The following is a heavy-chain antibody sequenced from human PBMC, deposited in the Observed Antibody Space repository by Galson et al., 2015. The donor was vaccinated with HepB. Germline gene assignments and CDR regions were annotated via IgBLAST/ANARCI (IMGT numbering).Heavy chain of an antibody. D-gene: IGHD3-10*01. V-gene: IGHV3-11*06. CDR2: ISSSSSYT. Sequence: SLRLSCAASGFTFXXYYXXWIRQAXXXGLEWVSYISSSSSYTNYADSVKGRFTISRDNAKNSLYLQMNSLRAEDTAVYYCARGLALLWFGELLYPAGFDYWGQGTLVTVSS. CDR1: GFTFXXYY. CDR3: ARGLALLWFGELLYPAGFDY. J-gene: IGHJ4*02.